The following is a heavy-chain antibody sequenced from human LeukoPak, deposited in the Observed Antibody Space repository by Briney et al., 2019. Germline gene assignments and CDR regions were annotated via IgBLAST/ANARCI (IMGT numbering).Heavy chain of an antibody. CDR3: ASQQGEWFGELLDSYYYYGMDV. CDR1: GFTFSSYS. CDR2: ISSSSSYI. V-gene: IGHV3-21*01. J-gene: IGHJ6*02. D-gene: IGHD3-10*01. Sequence: GGSLRLSCAASGFTFSSYSMNWVRQAPGKGLEWVSSISSSSSYIYYADSVKGRFTISRDNAKNSLYLQMNSLRAEDTAVYYCASQQGEWFGELLDSYYYYGMDVWGQGTTVTVSS.